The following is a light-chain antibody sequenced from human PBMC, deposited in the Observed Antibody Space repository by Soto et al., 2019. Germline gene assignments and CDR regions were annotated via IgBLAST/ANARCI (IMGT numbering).Light chain of an antibody. CDR2: EVT. J-gene: IGLJ2*01. CDR1: SSDVGGYKY. CDR3: SSYGGTNNVV. V-gene: IGLV2-8*01. Sequence: QSALTQPPSASGSPGQSVTISCTGTSSDVGGYKYVSWYQHHPGKAPKVVIYEVTKRPSGVPDRFSGSHSGNTASLTGSGRQAEDEADYYCSSYGGTNNVVFGGGTKLTVL.